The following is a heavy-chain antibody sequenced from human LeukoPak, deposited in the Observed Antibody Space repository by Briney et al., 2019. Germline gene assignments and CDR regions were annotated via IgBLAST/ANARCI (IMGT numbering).Heavy chain of an antibody. D-gene: IGHD2-15*01. CDR3: ARAKPRISCSGGSCYPSRGAFDI. V-gene: IGHV4-38-2*02. J-gene: IGHJ3*02. CDR2: IFHSGST. CDR1: GYSISSGYY. Sequence: PSETLSLTCTVSGYSISSGYYWGWIRPPPGKGLEWIGSIFHSGSTKYNPSLKSRVTISGDKSKNQFSLKLSSVTAADTAVYYCARAKPRISCSGGSCYPSRGAFDIWGQGTMVTVSS.